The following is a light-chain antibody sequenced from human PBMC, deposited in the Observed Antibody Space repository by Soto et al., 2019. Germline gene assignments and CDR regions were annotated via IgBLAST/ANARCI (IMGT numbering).Light chain of an antibody. CDR2: GNT. J-gene: IGLJ3*02. CDR1: FSNIGENYE. V-gene: IGLV1-40*01. CDR3: QTYDSKLDGSV. Sequence: QSVLTQPPSVSGAPGHRVTISCNGSFSNIGENYEVHWYQQLPGTAPKLLIYGNTNRPSGVPDRFSASKSGTSASLTISELQPGDQADYYCQTYDSKLDGSVFDGGTKLTVL.